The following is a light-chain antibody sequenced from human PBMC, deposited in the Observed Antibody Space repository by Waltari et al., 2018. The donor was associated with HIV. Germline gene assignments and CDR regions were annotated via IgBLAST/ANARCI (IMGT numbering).Light chain of an antibody. J-gene: IGLJ3*02. V-gene: IGLV8-61*01. CDR2: STN. Sequence: QTVVTQEPSFSVSPGGTVALPCGLSSGSVSPSYSPTWYQQTPGQAPRTLIYSTNTRSSGVPDRFSGSILGNKAALTITGAQADDESDYYCVLYMGSGISVFGGGTKLTVL. CDR1: SGSVSPSYS. CDR3: VLYMGSGISV.